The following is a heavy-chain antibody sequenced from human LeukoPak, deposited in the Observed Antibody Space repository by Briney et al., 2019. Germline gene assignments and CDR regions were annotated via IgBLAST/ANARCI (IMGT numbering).Heavy chain of an antibody. CDR3: ARETTTGSGSYYNED. J-gene: IGHJ4*02. CDR2: IYYSGRT. Sequence: SETLSLTCTVSGGSISSSSYYWGWIRQPPGKGLEWIGSIYYSGRTYYNPSLKSRVTISVDTSKNQFSLKLSSVTAADTAVYYCARETTTGSGSYYNEDWGQGTLVTVSS. D-gene: IGHD3-10*01. CDR1: GGSISSSSYY. V-gene: IGHV4-39*02.